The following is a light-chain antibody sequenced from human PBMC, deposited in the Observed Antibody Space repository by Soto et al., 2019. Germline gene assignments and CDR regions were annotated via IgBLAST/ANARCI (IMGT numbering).Light chain of an antibody. CDR2: EVS. CDR3: ISYTSSSTWV. Sequence: QSVLTQPASVSGSPGQSITISCTGTSSDVGGYNYVSWYQQHPGTAPKLMIYEVSNRPSGVSDRFSGSTSGNTASLTISGLQAEDESDYYCISYTSSSTWVFGGGTKLTVL. V-gene: IGLV2-14*01. CDR1: SSDVGGYNY. J-gene: IGLJ3*02.